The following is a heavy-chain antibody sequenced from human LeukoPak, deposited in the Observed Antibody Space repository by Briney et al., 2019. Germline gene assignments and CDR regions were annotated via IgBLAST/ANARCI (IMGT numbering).Heavy chain of an antibody. CDR3: ARVGSIAAAGTPDY. D-gene: IGHD6-13*01. CDR2: IKEDGSER. Sequence: GGSLRLSCAASGFIFSNYWMTWVRQAPGKGLEWVANIKEDGSERYYVDSLKGRFTISRDNAKNSLYLQMNSLRAEDTAVYYCARVGSIAAAGTPDYWGQGTLVTVSS. J-gene: IGHJ4*02. CDR1: GFIFSNYW. V-gene: IGHV3-7*02.